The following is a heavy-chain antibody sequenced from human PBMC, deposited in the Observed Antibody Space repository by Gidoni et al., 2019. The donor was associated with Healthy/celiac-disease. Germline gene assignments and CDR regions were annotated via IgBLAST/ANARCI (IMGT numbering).Heavy chain of an antibody. J-gene: IGHJ4*02. CDR2: IYYSGST. D-gene: IGHD2-15*01. CDR1: GVSISSGGYY. CDR3: ARVTGGGSCLDY. Sequence: QVQLQESGPGLVKPSQTLSLTCAVSGVSISSGGYYWSWIRQPPGKGLEWIGYIYYSGSTYYNPSLKSRVTISVDTSKNQFSLKLNSVTAADTAVYYCARVTGGGSCLDYWGQGTLVTVSS. V-gene: IGHV4-30-4*01.